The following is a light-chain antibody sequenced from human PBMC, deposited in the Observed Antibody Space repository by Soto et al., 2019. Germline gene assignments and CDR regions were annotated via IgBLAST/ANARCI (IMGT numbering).Light chain of an antibody. CDR2: ATS. J-gene: IGKJ1*01. Sequence: DIQMTQSPSSLSASVGDRVSITCRASQDIRSYLNWYQQKPGKAPELLIYATSNLQSGASQRFSASDSRTDFTLTISSLQPEDFTTYYCQQGYSTQWTSGQGTKVEIK. CDR1: QDIRSY. V-gene: IGKV1-39*01. CDR3: QQGYSTQWT.